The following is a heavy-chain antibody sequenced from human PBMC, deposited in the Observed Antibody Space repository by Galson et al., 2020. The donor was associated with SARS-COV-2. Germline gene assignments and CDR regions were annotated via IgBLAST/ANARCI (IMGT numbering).Heavy chain of an antibody. J-gene: IGHJ4*02. D-gene: IGHD6-25*01. CDR3: ARAWDSSAWKTYVVY. CDR1: GYTFISYG. CDR2: ISDYNGNT. Sequence: ASVKVSCKASGYTFISYGISWVRQAPGQGLEWMGWISDYNGNTNYAQRLQGRVTMTTDTSTRTAYMELRSLRSDDTAVYYCARAWDSSAWKTYVVYGGQGTLVTVSS. V-gene: IGHV1-18*01.